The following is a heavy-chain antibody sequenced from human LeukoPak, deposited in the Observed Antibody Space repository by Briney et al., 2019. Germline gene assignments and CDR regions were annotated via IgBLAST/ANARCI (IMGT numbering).Heavy chain of an antibody. D-gene: IGHD3-16*01. CDR1: GYTFTGYY. Sequence: ASVKVSCKASGYTFTGYYMHWVRQAPGQGLEWMGWISAYNGNTNYAQKLQGRVTMTTDTSTSTAYMELRSLRSDDTAVYYCARVGGSRLNWFDPWGQGTLVTVSS. CDR3: ARVGGSRLNWFDP. V-gene: IGHV1-18*04. J-gene: IGHJ5*02. CDR2: ISAYNGNT.